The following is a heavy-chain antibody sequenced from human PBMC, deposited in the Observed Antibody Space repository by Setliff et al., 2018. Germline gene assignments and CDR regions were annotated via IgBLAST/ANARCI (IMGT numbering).Heavy chain of an antibody. CDR2: IYNSGST. J-gene: IGHJ4*02. D-gene: IGHD3-10*01. Sequence: SLTCTVSGGSISSYYWSWIRQPPGKGLEWIGYIYNSGSTNYNPSLKSRVTISVDTSRNQFSLKLSSVTAADTAVYYCARHLLVQGTYHFDYWGQGSPVTVSS. CDR3: ARHLLVQGTYHFDY. CDR1: GGSISSYY. V-gene: IGHV4-59*08.